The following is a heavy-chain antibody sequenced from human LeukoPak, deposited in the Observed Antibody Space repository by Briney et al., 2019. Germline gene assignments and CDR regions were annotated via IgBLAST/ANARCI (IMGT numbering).Heavy chain of an antibody. D-gene: IGHD6-6*01. J-gene: IGHJ3*02. CDR3: AREIFGSSSSEGDAFDI. CDR2: IYYSGST. V-gene: IGHV4-39*07. CDR1: GGSISSSSYY. Sequence: SETLSLTCTVSGGSISSSSYYWGWIRQPPGKGLEWIGSIYYSGSTYYNPSLKSRVTISVDTSKNQFSLKLSSVTAADTAVYYCAREIFGSSSSEGDAFDIWGQGTMVTVSS.